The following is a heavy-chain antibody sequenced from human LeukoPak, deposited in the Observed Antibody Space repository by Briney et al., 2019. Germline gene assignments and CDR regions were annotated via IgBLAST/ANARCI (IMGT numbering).Heavy chain of an antibody. CDR3: ARYYGSGSYDC. D-gene: IGHD3-10*01. CDR2: INPSSGST. J-gene: IGHJ4*02. Sequence: ASVKVSCKASGSTFTRYYIHWVRQAPGQGLDWMGMINPSSGSTRFAQMFQDRVTMTRDTSTSAVYMELSSLTSEDTAMYYCARYYGSGSYDCWGQGTLVTVSS. CDR1: GSTFTRYY. V-gene: IGHV1-46*01.